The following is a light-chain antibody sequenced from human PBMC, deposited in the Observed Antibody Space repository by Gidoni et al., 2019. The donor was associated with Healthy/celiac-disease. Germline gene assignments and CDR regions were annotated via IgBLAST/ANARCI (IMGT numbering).Light chain of an antibody. V-gene: IGLV1-47*01. Sequence: QSLLTQPPSASGTPGPRVTISCSGSSSNIGSNYVYWYQQLPGTAPKLLIYRNNQRPSGVPDRFSGSKSGTSASLAISGLRSEDEADYYCAAWDDSLSGHYVFGTGTKVTVL. CDR1: SSNIGSNY. CDR3: AAWDDSLSGHYV. J-gene: IGLJ1*01. CDR2: RNN.